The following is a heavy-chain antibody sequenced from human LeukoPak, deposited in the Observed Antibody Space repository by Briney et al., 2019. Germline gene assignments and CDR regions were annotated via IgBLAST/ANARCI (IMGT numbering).Heavy chain of an antibody. CDR3: ARDEEDSGCYSY. Sequence: SETLSLTCTVSGGSISSSSYYWGWIRQPPGKGLEWIGSIYYSGSTYYNPSLKSRVTISVDTSKNQFSLKLSSVTAADTAVYYCARDEEDSGCYSYWGQGTLVTVSS. D-gene: IGHD1-26*01. CDR1: GGSISSSSYY. CDR2: IYYSGST. J-gene: IGHJ4*02. V-gene: IGHV4-39*07.